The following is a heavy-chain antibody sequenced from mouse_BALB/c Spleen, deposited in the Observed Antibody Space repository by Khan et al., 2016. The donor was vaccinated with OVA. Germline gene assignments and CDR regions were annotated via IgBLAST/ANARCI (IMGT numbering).Heavy chain of an antibody. V-gene: IGHV2-2*02. D-gene: IGHD2-13*01. Sequence: QVQLQQSGPGLVQPSQSLSITCTVSGFSLSSYGVHWVRQSTGKGLEWLGVIWSGGSTDFNAVFISRLSIRKDNSKSQVFFKMNSLQSNDSGIYXCARVGLPFAYWGQGTLVTVSA. CDR3: ARVGLPFAY. CDR1: GFSLSSYG. CDR2: IWSGGST. J-gene: IGHJ3*01.